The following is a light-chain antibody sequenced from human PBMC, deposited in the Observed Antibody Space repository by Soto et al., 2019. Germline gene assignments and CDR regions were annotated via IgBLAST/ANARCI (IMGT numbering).Light chain of an antibody. CDR3: CSYTSSSAYV. CDR1: SSDVGSYNL. V-gene: IGLV2-18*02. CDR2: EVS. J-gene: IGLJ1*01. Sequence: QSALTQPPSVSGSPGQSVTISCTGTSSDVGSYNLVSWYQQPPGTAPKLMIYEVSNRPSGVPDRFSGSKSGNTASLTISGFQDEDEADDYCCSYTSSSAYVFGTGTKLTVL.